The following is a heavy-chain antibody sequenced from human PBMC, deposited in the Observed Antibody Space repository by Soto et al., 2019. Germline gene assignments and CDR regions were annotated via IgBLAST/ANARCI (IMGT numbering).Heavy chain of an antibody. J-gene: IGHJ6*03. CDR3: SRQASDFWSGKPQYYMDV. CDR1: GFTFSGSA. CDR2: IRRKANNYAT. D-gene: IGHD3-3*01. V-gene: IGHV3-73*01. Sequence: EVQLVESGGGLVQPGGSLKLSCAASGFTFSGSAMHWVRQASGKGREWVGRIRRKANNYATAYGGSGKGSFTNSRDDSKNTAYLQMNSLKTEDTAVYYCSRQASDFWSGKPQYYMDVWGKGTTVTVSS.